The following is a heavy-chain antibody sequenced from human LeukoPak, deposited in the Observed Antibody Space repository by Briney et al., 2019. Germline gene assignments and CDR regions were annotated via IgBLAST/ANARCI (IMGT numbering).Heavy chain of an antibody. CDR1: GFTFSSYA. J-gene: IGHJ4*02. CDR2: IAYDGSNK. D-gene: IGHD6-13*01. Sequence: GGSLRLSCAASGFTFSSYAMHWVRQAPGKGLEWVAVIAYDGSNKYYADSVKGRFTISRDNSKNTLYLQMNSLRAEDTAVYYCARDRDSSSWYTWLDYWGQGTLVTVSS. CDR3: ARDRDSSSWYTWLDY. V-gene: IGHV3-30*04.